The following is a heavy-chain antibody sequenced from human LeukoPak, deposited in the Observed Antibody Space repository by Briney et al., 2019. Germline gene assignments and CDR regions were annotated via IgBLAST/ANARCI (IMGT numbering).Heavy chain of an antibody. CDR2: IYYSGST. CDR1: GGSISSYY. Sequence: PSETLSLTCTVSGGSISSYYWSWIRQPPGKGLEWIGYIYYSGSTNYNPSLKSRVTISVDTSKNQFSLKLSSVTAADTAVYYCASSYMSSRTTVTTWGQGTLVTVSS. CDR3: ASSYMSSRTTVTT. V-gene: IGHV4-59*08. D-gene: IGHD4-11*01. J-gene: IGHJ5*02.